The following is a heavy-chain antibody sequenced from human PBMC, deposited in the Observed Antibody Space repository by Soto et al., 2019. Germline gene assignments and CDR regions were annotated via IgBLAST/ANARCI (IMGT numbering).Heavy chain of an antibody. D-gene: IGHD6-19*01. CDR1: GFTFSSYS. CDR3: ARDTYSSGWYSPGNDY. CDR2: ISSSSSYI. Sequence: EVQLVESGGGLVKPGGSLRLSCAASGFTFSSYSMNWVRQAPGKGLEWVSSISSSSSYIYYADSVKGRFTISRDNAKNSLYLQMNSLRAEDTAVYYCARDTYSSGWYSPGNDYWGQGTLVTVSS. J-gene: IGHJ4*02. V-gene: IGHV3-21*01.